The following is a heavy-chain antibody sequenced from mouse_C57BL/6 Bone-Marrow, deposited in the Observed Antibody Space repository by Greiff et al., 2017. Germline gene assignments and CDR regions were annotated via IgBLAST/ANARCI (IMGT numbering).Heavy chain of an antibody. Sequence: VQLQQSGPELVKPGASVKLSCKASGYTFTSYDINWVKQRPGQGLEWIGLIYPRDGSTKYNEKFKGKATLTVDTSSSTAYMELHSLTSEDSAVYFGAREVDYGNNVWFAYWGQGTLVTVSA. CDR1: GYTFTSYD. CDR2: IYPRDGST. CDR3: AREVDYGNNVWFAY. J-gene: IGHJ3*01. D-gene: IGHD2-1*01. V-gene: IGHV1-85*01.